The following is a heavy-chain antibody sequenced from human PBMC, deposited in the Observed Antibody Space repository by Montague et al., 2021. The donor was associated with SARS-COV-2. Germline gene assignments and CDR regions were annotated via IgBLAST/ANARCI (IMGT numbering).Heavy chain of an antibody. CDR1: GGSFSSSSYY. CDR3: ARQPLTTMILVVITQPRRYFDP. CDR2: IYYSGST. V-gene: IGHV4-39*01. J-gene: IGHJ2*01. D-gene: IGHD3-22*01. Sequence: SETLSLTCSVSGGSFSSSSYYWGWIRQPPGKGPEWIGSIYYSGSTNYNPSLKSRVTMSVDTSKKQFSLRLTSVAAADTAVYYCARQPLTTMILVVITQPRRYFDPWGRGPLFTAPS.